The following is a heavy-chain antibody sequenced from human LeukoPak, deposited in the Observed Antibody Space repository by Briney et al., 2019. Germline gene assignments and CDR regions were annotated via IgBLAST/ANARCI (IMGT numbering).Heavy chain of an antibody. Sequence: GGSLRLSCAASGFIFSSYAMGWVRQAPGKGLEWVSAIGGRDGSTYYADSVKGRFTISRDNSKNTLYVQMNSLRAEDTAVYYCAKGHYYGSGSLDYWGQGTLVTVSS. J-gene: IGHJ4*02. CDR2: IGGRDGST. CDR1: GFIFSSYA. D-gene: IGHD3-10*01. V-gene: IGHV3-23*01. CDR3: AKGHYYGSGSLDY.